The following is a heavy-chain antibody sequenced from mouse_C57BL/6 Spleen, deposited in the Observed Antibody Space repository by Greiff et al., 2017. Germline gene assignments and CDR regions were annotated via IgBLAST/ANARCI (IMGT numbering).Heavy chain of an antibody. CDR1: GYTFTSYT. CDR3: ARYGNHFYARDY. J-gene: IGHJ4*01. Sequence: QVQLQQSGAELARPGASVKMSCKASGYTFTSYTMHWVKQRPGQGLEWIGYINPSSGYTKYNQKFKDKATLTADKSSSTAYMQLSSLTSEDSAVYYCARYGNHFYARDYWGQGTSVTVSS. D-gene: IGHD2-1*01. CDR2: INPSSGYT. V-gene: IGHV1-4*01.